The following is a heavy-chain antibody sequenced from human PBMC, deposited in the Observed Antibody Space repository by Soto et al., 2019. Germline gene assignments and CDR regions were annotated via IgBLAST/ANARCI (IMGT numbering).Heavy chain of an antibody. D-gene: IGHD3-16*02. CDR2: VHSTGST. J-gene: IGHJ4*02. CDR3: ARDLGAWGSYRFDS. Sequence: SETLSLTCTVSGVSISNYYWSWIRQSAGKGLEWIGRVHSTGSTNYNPSLKSRVTMSVDTSKNQFSVKLKSVTAADTAVYYCARDLGAWGSYRFDSWGQGTPVTVSS. V-gene: IGHV4-4*07. CDR1: GVSISNYY.